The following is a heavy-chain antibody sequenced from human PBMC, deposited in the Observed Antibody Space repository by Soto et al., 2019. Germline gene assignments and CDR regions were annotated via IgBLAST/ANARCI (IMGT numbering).Heavy chain of an antibody. CDR3: ARAGLRGCSSTSCYPSSLAFEI. Sequence: SVKASCKASGVTLSSYAIRWVRQAPGQGVEWMGGIIPIFGTANYAQKFQGRVTITADESTSTAYMELSSLRSEDTAVYYCARAGLRGCSSTSCYPSSLAFEIWGQGTMVTVS. J-gene: IGHJ3*02. V-gene: IGHV1-69*13. CDR1: GVTLSSYA. CDR2: IIPIFGTA. D-gene: IGHD2-2*01.